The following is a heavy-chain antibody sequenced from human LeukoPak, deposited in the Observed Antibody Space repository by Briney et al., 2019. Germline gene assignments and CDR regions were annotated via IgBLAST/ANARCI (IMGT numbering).Heavy chain of an antibody. CDR2: INTDGSST. CDR3: ARRRNSGWYSFDY. V-gene: IGHV3-74*01. D-gene: IGHD6-19*01. J-gene: IGHJ4*02. CDR1: GFTFSSYW. Sequence: PGGSLRLSCAASGFTFSSYWMHWVRHAPGKGLVWVSRINTDGSSTNYADSVKGRFTISRDNAKNTLYLQMNSLRAEDTAVYYCARRRNSGWYSFDYWGQGTLVTVSS.